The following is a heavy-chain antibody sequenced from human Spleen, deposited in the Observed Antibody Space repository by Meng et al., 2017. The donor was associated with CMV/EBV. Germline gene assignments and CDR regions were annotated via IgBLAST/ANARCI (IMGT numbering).Heavy chain of an antibody. CDR2: INHSGGT. V-gene: IGHV4-34*01. Sequence: SFSDYYWSWILQSPGKGLEWIGEINHSGGTTYNPSLKSRVTISVDTSENQFSLRLTSVTAADTAVYYCARELGYCSGGSCSGNWFDPWGQGTLVTVSS. CDR3: ARELGYCSGGSCSGNWFDP. CDR1: SFSDYY. D-gene: IGHD2-15*01. J-gene: IGHJ5*02.